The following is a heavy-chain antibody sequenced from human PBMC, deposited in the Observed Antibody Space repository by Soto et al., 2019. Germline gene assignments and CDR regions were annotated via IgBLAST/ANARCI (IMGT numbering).Heavy chain of an antibody. V-gene: IGHV3-64D*06. CDR2: ISSNGGST. CDR1: GFTFSSYA. J-gene: IGHJ4*02. Sequence: GGSLRLSCAASGFTFSSYAMHWVRQAPGKGLEYVSAISSNGGSTYYADSVKGRFTISRDNSKNTLYLQMSSLRAEDTAVYYCVKYGYRSSSHFDYWGQGTLVTVSS. CDR3: VKYGYRSSSHFDY. D-gene: IGHD6-6*01.